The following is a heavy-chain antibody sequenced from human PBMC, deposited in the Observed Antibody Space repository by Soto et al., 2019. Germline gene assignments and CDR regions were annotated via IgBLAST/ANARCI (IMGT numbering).Heavy chain of an antibody. Sequence: GGSLRLSCAASGFTFSSYWMHWVRQAPGKGLVWVSHINSDGSSTSYADSVKGRFTISRDNAKNTLYLQMNSLRAEDTAVYYCARDRYCSSTSCYAAAFDIWGQGTMVTVSS. J-gene: IGHJ3*02. D-gene: IGHD2-2*01. CDR2: INSDGSST. CDR3: ARDRYCSSTSCYAAAFDI. V-gene: IGHV3-74*01. CDR1: GFTFSSYW.